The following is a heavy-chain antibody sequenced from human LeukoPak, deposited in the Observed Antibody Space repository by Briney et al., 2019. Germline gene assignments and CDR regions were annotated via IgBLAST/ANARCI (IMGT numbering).Heavy chain of an antibody. V-gene: IGHV1-69*13. CDR3: ARDRGDGYTLNDY. CDR2: IIPIFGTA. J-gene: IGHJ4*02. CDR1: GGTFSSYA. Sequence: GASVKVSCKASGGTFSSYAISWVRQAPGQGLEWMGGIIPIFGTANYAQKFQGRVTITADESTSTAYMELSSLRSEDTAVFYCARDRGDGYTLNDYWGQGTLVTVSS. D-gene: IGHD5-24*01.